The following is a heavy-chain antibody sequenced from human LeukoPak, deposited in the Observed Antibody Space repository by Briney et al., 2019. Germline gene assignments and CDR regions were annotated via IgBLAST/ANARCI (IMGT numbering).Heavy chain of an antibody. J-gene: IGHJ4*02. D-gene: IGHD3-22*01. V-gene: IGHV4-59*01. CDR1: GGSMTGNY. CDR2: IYYSGIT. CDR3: ARVYYDSSGYYFDLRYYFDY. Sequence: PSETLSLTCSVSGGSMTGNYWNWIRQPPGKRLEWIGYIYYSGITDYNPSLMSRVTVSIDTSKNQFSLKLSSVTAADTAVYYCARVYYDSSGYYFDLRYYFDYWGQGTLVTVSS.